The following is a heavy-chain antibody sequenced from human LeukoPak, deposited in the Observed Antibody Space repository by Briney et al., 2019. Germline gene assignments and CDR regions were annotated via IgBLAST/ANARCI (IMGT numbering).Heavy chain of an antibody. V-gene: IGHV3-23*01. CDR2: ISGSGGST. Sequence: GGSLRLSCAASGFTFSSYAMSWVRQAPGKGLEWVSAISGSGGSTYYADSVKGRFTISRDNSKNTLYLQMNRLRAEDAAVYYCAKAGMVRGVIPLFGPCGQGTLVTVSS. CDR1: GFTFSSYA. D-gene: IGHD3-10*01. J-gene: IGHJ5*02. CDR3: AKAGMVRGVIPLFGP.